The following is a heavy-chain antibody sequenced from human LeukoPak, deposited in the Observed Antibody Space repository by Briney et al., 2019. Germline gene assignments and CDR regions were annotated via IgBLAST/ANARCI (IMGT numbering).Heavy chain of an antibody. V-gene: IGHV3-23*01. J-gene: IGHJ4*02. CDR3: AKGPYYYDSSGSRFDY. Sequence: GGSLRLSCAASGFTFSSYAMNWVRQAPGKGLEWVSTINNSGGCTYYADSVKGRFTISKDNSKNTLYLQMNSLRAEDTAVYYCAKGPYYYDSSGSRFDYWGQGTLVTVSS. CDR2: INNSGGCT. D-gene: IGHD3-22*01. CDR1: GFTFSSYA.